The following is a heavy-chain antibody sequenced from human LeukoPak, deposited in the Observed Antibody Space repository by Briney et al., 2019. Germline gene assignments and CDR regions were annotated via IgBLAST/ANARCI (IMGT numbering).Heavy chain of an antibody. CDR1: GFTFSSYA. J-gene: IGHJ4*02. V-gene: IGHV3-64*01. CDR3: ASGYSYFYFDY. CDR2: ISSNGDRT. D-gene: IGHD5-18*01. Sequence: PGGSLRLSCAASGFTFSSYAMHWVRQAPGKGLEYVSAISSNGDRTYYANSVKGRFTISRDNSKNTLYLQMGSLRAEDMAVYYCASGYSYFYFDYWGQGTLVTVSS.